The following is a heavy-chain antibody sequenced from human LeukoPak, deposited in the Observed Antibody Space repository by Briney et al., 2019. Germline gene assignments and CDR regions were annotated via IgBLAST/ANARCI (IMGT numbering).Heavy chain of an antibody. CDR3: ASGPVDYYTSGSFLK. CDR2: IYYSGST. V-gene: IGHV4-39*07. J-gene: IGHJ3*01. D-gene: IGHD3-10*01. CDR1: GGSISSSSYY. Sequence: ASETLSLTCTVSGGSISSSSYYWGWIRQPPGKGLEWIGSIYYSGSTYYNPSLKSRVTISVDTSKNQFSLKVNSVTAADTAIYYCASGPVDYYTSGSFLKWGQGTMVTVSS.